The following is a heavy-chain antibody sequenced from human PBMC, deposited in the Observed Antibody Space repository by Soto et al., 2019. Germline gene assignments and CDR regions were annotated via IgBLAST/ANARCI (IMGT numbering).Heavy chain of an antibody. CDR3: ARDSGAGTGRDY. J-gene: IGHJ4*02. D-gene: IGHD6-19*01. CDR2: IYYSGST. V-gene: IGHV4-31*03. Sequence: SETLSLTCTVSGGSISSGGYYWSWIRQHPGKGLEWIGYIYYSGSTYYNLSLKSRVTISVDTSKNQFSLKLSSVTAADTAVYYCARDSGAGTGRDYWGQGTLVTVSS. CDR1: GGSISSGGYY.